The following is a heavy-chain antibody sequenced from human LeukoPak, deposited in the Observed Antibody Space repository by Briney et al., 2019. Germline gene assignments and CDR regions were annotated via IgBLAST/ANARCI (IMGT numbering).Heavy chain of an antibody. Sequence: GGSLRLSCVGSGFTFSRSAMSWVRQAPGKGLEWVSAISGSGGRTYYADSVKGRFTISRDNSKNTLYLQMNSLRAEDTAVYYCAPGGPGYYFDYWGQGTLVTVSS. CDR1: GFTFSRSA. D-gene: IGHD3-10*01. CDR3: APGGPGYYFDY. CDR2: ISGSGGRT. V-gene: IGHV3-23*01. J-gene: IGHJ4*02.